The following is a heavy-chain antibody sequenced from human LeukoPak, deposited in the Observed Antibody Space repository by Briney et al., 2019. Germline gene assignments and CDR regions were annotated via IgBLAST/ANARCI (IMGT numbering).Heavy chain of an antibody. D-gene: IGHD6-13*01. Sequence: GGSLRLSCVASGFTFNSYGMHWVRQAPGKGLEWVAVISHDGSRKYYADSVKGRFTISRDNSKNTLYLQMNSLRAEDTAVYYCAKSQTKYSSSYLNWGQGTLVTVSS. CDR1: GFTFNSYG. V-gene: IGHV3-30*18. J-gene: IGHJ4*02. CDR3: AKSQTKYSSSYLN. CDR2: ISHDGSRK.